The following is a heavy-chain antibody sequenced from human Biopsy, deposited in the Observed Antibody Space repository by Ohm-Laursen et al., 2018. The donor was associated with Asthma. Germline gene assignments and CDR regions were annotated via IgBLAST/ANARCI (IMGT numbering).Heavy chain of an antibody. CDR1: GGSFNGHY. CDR3: ARGGYCSGGNCYLRRPSHPVSYFDL. CDR2: IIHSGNS. J-gene: IGHJ2*01. D-gene: IGHD2-15*01. V-gene: IGHV4-34*01. Sequence: GTLSLTCAVYGGSFNGHYWNWIRQPPGKGLEWIGEIIHSGNSNYNRSLKSRVTMSVDTPKNQFSLKLSSVTAADTAVYYCARGGYCSGGNCYLRRPSHPVSYFDLWGRGTLVTVSS.